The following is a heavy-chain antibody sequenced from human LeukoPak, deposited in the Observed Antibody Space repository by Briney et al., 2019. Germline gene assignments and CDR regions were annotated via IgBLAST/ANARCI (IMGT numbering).Heavy chain of an antibody. D-gene: IGHD4-17*01. CDR2: INHSGST. V-gene: IGHV4-34*01. CDR3: ARLGFSAVTVTRAFDY. J-gene: IGHJ4*02. Sequence: PSETLSLTCAVYGGSFSGYYWSWIRQPPGKGLEWIGEINHSGSTNYNPSLKSRVTISVDTSKNQFSLKLSSVTAADTAVYYCARLGFSAVTVTRAFDYWGQGTLVTVSS. CDR1: GGSFSGYY.